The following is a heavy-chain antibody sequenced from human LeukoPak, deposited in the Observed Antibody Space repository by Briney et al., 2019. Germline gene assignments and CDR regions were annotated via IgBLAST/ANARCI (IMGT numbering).Heavy chain of an antibody. CDR3: ATTVTTPGAFDI. V-gene: IGHV4-59*01. CDR2: IYYSGST. Sequence: SETLSLTCTVSGGSISSYYCSWIRQPPGKGLEWIGYIYYSGSTNYNPSLKSRVTISVDTSKNQFSLKLSSVTAADTAVYYCATTVTTPGAFDIWGQGTMVTVSS. D-gene: IGHD4-17*01. CDR1: GGSISSYY. J-gene: IGHJ3*02.